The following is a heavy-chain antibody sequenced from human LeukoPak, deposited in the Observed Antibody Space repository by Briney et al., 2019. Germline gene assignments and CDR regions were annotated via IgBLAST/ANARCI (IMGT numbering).Heavy chain of an antibody. V-gene: IGHV1-8*03. CDR2: MNPNSGNT. CDR3: ARGASGYSYGYAEIDY. Sequence: ASVKVSCKASGYTFTSYDINWVRQAPGQGLEWMGWMNPNSGNTGYAQKFQGRVTITRNTSISTAYMELSSLRSEDAAVYYCARGASGYSYGYAEIDYWGQGTLVTVSS. J-gene: IGHJ4*02. D-gene: IGHD5-18*01. CDR1: GYTFTSYD.